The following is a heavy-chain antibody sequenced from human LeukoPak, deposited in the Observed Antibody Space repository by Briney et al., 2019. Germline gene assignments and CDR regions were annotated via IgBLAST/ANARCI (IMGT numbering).Heavy chain of an antibody. Sequence: PGGSLRLSCAASGFTFSSYWMHWVRQAPGKGLVWVSRINSDGGSTSYADSVKGRFTISRDNAKNTLYLQMNSLRAEDTAVYYCARDDRYSAFDYWGQGTLVTVSS. CDR2: INSDGGST. J-gene: IGHJ4*02. CDR3: ARDDRYSAFDY. CDR1: GFTFSSYW. V-gene: IGHV3-74*01. D-gene: IGHD5-18*01.